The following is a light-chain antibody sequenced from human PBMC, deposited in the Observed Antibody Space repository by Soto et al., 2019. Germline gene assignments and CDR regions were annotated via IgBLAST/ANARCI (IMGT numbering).Light chain of an antibody. CDR1: SSDVGGYNY. CDR2: EVS. J-gene: IGLJ2*01. Sequence: QSALTQPASVSGSPGQSITISCSGTSSDVGGYNYVSWYQQHPGKAPKLMIYEVSNRPSGVSNRFSGSKSGNTASVTISGLQAEDEADYYCSSYTSSSSLVFGGGTQLTVL. V-gene: IGLV2-14*01. CDR3: SSYTSSSSLV.